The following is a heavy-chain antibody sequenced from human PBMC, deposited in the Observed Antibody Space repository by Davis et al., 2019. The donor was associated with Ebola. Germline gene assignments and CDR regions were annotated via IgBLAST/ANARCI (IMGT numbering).Heavy chain of an antibody. D-gene: IGHD2-8*02. CDR1: GGSFSGYY. CDR2: INHSGST. CDR3: ARGPLVEALLLGMDV. Sequence: SETLSLTCAVYGGSFSGYYWSWIRQPPGKGLEWIGEINHSGSTNYNPSLKSRVTISVDTSKNQFSLKLSSVTAADTAVYYCARGPLVEALLLGMDVWGQGTTVTVSS. V-gene: IGHV4-34*01. J-gene: IGHJ6*02.